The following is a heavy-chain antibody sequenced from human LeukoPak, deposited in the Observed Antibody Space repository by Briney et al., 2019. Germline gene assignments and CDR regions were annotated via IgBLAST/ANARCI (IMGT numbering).Heavy chain of an antibody. CDR2: IGAYNGNT. J-gene: IGHJ4*02. V-gene: IGHV1-18*04. Sequence: ASVKVSCKASGYTFTSYGISWVRQAPGQGLEWMGWIGAYNGNTNYAQKLQGRVTMTTDTSTSTAYMELRSLRSDDTAVYYCARALLRYFDWLLIEEGEFDYWGQGTLVTVSS. CDR1: GYTFTSYG. CDR3: ARALLRYFDWLLIEEGEFDY. D-gene: IGHD3-9*01.